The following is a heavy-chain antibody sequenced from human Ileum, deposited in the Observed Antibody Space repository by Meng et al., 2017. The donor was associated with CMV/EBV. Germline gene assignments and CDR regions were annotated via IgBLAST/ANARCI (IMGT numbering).Heavy chain of an antibody. CDR3: ARGLWVGWCTPIDCFNNWFDP. CDR1: GFTFSSYS. J-gene: IGHJ5*02. V-gene: IGHV3-21*01. Sequence: GESLKISCAASGFTFSSYSMNWVRQAPGKGLEWVSSISSSSSYIYYADSVKGRFTISRDNAKNSLYLQMNSLRAEDTAVYYCARGLWVGWCTPIDCFNNWFDPWGQGTLVTVSS. CDR2: ISSSSSYI. D-gene: IGHD2-8*01.